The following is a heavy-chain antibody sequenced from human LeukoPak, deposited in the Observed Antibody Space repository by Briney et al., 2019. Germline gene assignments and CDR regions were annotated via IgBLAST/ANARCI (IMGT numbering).Heavy chain of an antibody. CDR1: GLSVSGNW. D-gene: IGHD6-19*01. J-gene: IGHJ4*02. Sequence: GGSLRLSCAASGLSVSGNWMHWVRQAPGKGLMWVSRISSDGSTYYADSARGRFTISRDNAANTVYPQVNGLRAEDTAVYYCARGSGAYGDFDYWGQGTLVTVSS. V-gene: IGHV3-74*01. CDR3: ARGSGAYGDFDY. CDR2: ISSDGST.